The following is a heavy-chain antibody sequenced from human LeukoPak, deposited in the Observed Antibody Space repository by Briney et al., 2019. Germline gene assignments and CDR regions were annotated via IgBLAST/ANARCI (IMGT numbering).Heavy chain of an antibody. Sequence: GGSLRLSCAASGFTLSSYWMHWARQTPGKGLVWVSRMSSDESTTNYADSVRGRFTISRDNAKNAPYLQMNNLRAEDTAIYFCARGRGPYGWFDPWGQGTLVTVSS. CDR1: GFTLSSYW. V-gene: IGHV3-74*01. D-gene: IGHD3-10*01. CDR3: ARGRGPYGWFDP. J-gene: IGHJ5*02. CDR2: MSSDESTT.